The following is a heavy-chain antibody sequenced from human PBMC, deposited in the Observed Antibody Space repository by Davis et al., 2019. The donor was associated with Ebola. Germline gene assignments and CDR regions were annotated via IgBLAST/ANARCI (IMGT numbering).Heavy chain of an antibody. D-gene: IGHD5-18*01. V-gene: IGHV5-51*01. CDR3: ARGDTAMVSYYYYGMDV. Sequence: GSSLKISCTGSGYSFTSYWTGWVRQMPGKGLEWMGIISPVDSATRYSPSFQGQVTISADKSISTAYLQWSSLKASDTAMYYCARGDTAMVSYYYYGMDVWGQGTTVTVSS. CDR1: GYSFTSYW. J-gene: IGHJ6*02. CDR2: ISPVDSAT.